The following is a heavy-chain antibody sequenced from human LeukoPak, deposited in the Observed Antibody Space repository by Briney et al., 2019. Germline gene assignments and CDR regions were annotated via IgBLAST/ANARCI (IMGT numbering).Heavy chain of an antibody. Sequence: SETLSLTCTVSGGSISSYYWSWIRQPPGXGLEWIXYIYYSXSTNYNPSLKSRVTISVDTSKNQFSLKLSSVTAADTAVYYCARDGGMVRGVIAPSNWFDPWGQGTLVTVSS. V-gene: IGHV4-59*01. D-gene: IGHD3-10*01. J-gene: IGHJ5*02. CDR2: IYYSXST. CDR3: ARDGGMVRGVIAPSNWFDP. CDR1: GGSISSYY.